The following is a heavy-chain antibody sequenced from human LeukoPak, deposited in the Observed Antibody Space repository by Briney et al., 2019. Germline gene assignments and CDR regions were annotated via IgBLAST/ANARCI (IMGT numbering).Heavy chain of an antibody. Sequence: SVRVSCKASGGTFSSYAISWVRQAPGQGLEWMGRIIPILGIANYAQKFQGRVTITADKSTSTAYMELSSLRSEDTAVYCCARGVAAAGTWNYYYGMDVWGQGTTVTVSS. CDR3: ARGVAAAGTWNYYYGMDV. CDR1: GGTFSSYA. V-gene: IGHV1-69*04. J-gene: IGHJ6*02. CDR2: IIPILGIA. D-gene: IGHD6-13*01.